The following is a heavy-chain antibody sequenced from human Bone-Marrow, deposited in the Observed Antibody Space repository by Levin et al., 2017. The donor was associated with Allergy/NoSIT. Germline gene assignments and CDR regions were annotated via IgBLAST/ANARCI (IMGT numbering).Heavy chain of an antibody. Sequence: QAGGSLRLSCAASGLTFSTYWMSWVRQAPGKGLEWVANINEDGSEKYYVDSVKGRFTISRDNAKSSLYLQMYSLRAEDTAVYYCGAHWYRGNRFDPWGQGTLVTVSS. D-gene: IGHD6-13*01. CDR1: GLTFSTYW. CDR3: GAHWYRGNRFDP. V-gene: IGHV3-7*01. CDR2: INEDGSEK. J-gene: IGHJ5*02.